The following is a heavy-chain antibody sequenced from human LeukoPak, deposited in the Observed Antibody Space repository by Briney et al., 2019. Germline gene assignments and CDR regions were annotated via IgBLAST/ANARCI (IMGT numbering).Heavy chain of an antibody. CDR1: GGSFSSSSYY. CDR3: ARSATTYNYDSRDAFDI. D-gene: IGHD3-22*01. J-gene: IGHJ3*02. V-gene: IGHV4-39*02. Sequence: WETLTLTCTVSGGSFSSSSYYWGWIRQAPGKGREWIGSIYYSGSTYYNPSLNSPVTISVATSKNNFTLKLHSLTAADTAVYYCARSATTYNYDSRDAFDIWGQGTMVTVSS. CDR2: IYYSGST.